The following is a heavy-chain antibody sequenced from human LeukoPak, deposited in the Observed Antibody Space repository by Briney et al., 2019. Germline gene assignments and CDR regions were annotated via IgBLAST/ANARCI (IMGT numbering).Heavy chain of an antibody. J-gene: IGHJ3*02. CDR2: ISWNSGSI. CDR3: AKEVRITMLREAFDI. Sequence: GGCLRLSFAASGLTFDDYAMHSVRHAPGKGLGWVSCISWNSGSISYADSVKGRYTISRDSAKHSLYLQMNSLRAEDAVLYYCAKEVRITMLREAFDIWGQGTMVTVSS. CDR1: GLTFDDYA. V-gene: IGHV3-9*01. D-gene: IGHD3-10*01.